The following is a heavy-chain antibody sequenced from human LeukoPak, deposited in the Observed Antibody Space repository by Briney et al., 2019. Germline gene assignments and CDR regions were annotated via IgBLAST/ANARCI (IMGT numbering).Heavy chain of an antibody. CDR3: ARGATVTTHYYYYGMDV. V-gene: IGHV3-7*04. D-gene: IGHD4-11*01. CDR2: IKQDGSEK. J-gene: IGHJ6*02. CDR1: GFTFSSYW. Sequence: GGSLRLSCAASGFTFSSYWMSWVRQAPGKGLEWVANIKQDGSEKYYVDPVKGRFTISRDNAKNSLYLQMNSLRAEDTAVYYCARGATVTTHYYYYGMDVWGQGTTVTVSS.